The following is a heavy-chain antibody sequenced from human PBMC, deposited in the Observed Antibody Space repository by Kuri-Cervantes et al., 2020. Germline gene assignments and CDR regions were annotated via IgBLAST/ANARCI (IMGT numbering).Heavy chain of an antibody. V-gene: IGHV4-34*01. D-gene: IGHD1-26*01. CDR2: INQSGST. J-gene: IGHJ4*02. Sequence: GSLRLSCAVYSGSLSGYSWNWIRQSPGKGLEWIGEINQSGSTNYNPSLKSRVTISVDTSKNQFSLKLSSVTAADTAVYYCARPTYSGSYYAPFDYWGQGTLVTVSS. CDR1: SGSLSGYS. CDR3: ARPTYSGSYYAPFDY.